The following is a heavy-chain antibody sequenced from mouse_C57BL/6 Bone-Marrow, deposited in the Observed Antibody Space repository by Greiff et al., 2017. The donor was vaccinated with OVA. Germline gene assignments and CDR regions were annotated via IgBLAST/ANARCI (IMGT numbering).Heavy chain of an antibody. CDR3: ARDLTTVVATRDYFDY. D-gene: IGHD1-1*01. CDR2: ILPGSGST. Sequence: VQLKQSGAELMKPGASVKLSCKATGYTFTGYWIEWVKQRPGHGLEWIGEILPGSGSTNYNEKFKGKATFTADTSSNTAYMQLSSLTTEDSAIYYCARDLTTVVATRDYFDYWGQGTTLTVSS. V-gene: IGHV1-9*01. CDR1: GYTFTGYW. J-gene: IGHJ2*01.